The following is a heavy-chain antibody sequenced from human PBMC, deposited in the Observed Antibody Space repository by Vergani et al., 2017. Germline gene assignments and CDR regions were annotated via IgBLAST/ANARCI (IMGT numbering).Heavy chain of an antibody. CDR1: GFTFSSYS. CDR2: ISSSSSYI. D-gene: IGHD5-24*01. Sequence: VQLVESGGGLVKPGGSLRLSCAASGFTFSSYSMNWVRQAPGKGLEWVSSISSSSSYIYYAESVKGRFTISRDNAKNSLYLQMNSLRAEDTAVYYCARGWRDGYNFDYWGQGTLVTVSS. V-gene: IGHV3-21*01. J-gene: IGHJ4*02. CDR3: ARGWRDGYNFDY.